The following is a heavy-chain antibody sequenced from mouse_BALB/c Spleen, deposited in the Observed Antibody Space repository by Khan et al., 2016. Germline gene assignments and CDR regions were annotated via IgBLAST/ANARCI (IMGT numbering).Heavy chain of an antibody. CDR1: GFDFRRYW. CDR2: INPDSRTI. Sequence: EVQLVESGGGLVQPGGSLKLSCADSGFDFRRYWMSWVRQAPGKGLEWIGEINPDSRTINYSPSLKDKFTISRDNAKRTLYLQLSKVRSEDTAVYYCARAGYYGYLAYWGQGTLVSVSA. CDR3: ARAGYYGYLAY. D-gene: IGHD1-1*01. V-gene: IGHV4-1*02. J-gene: IGHJ3*01.